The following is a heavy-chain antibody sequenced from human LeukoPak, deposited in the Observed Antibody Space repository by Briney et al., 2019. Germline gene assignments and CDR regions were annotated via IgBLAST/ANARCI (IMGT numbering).Heavy chain of an antibody. CDR2: IGGSGGST. V-gene: IGHV3-23*01. CDR1: GFTFRGYA. J-gene: IGHJ4*02. Sequence: GGSPRLSRAAPGFTFRGYAMCRVRQAPGKGLGWVSDIGGSGGSTYYADSVKARFTISRDNSKNTLYLQMNSLRAEHTAVYYCAKGWRYGDYVSPGDYWGQGTLVTVSS. CDR3: AKGWRYGDYVSPGDY. D-gene: IGHD4-17*01.